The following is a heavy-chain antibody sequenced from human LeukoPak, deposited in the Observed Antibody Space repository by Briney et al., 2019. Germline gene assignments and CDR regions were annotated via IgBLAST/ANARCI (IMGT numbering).Heavy chain of an antibody. CDR3: GKDMSPGGLDN. CDR1: GFTFSSYS. Sequence: GGSLRLSCAASGFTFSSYSMNWVRQAPGKGLEWVSSISSSSSYIYYADSVKGRFTISRDNAKNSPYLQMNSLRAEDTALYCCGKDMSPGGLDNWGQGTLVTVSS. CDR2: ISSSSSYI. J-gene: IGHJ4*02. V-gene: IGHV3-21*04. D-gene: IGHD3-10*01.